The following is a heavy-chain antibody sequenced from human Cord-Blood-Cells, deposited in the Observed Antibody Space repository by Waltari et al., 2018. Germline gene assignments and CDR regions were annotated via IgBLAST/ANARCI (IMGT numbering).Heavy chain of an antibody. Sequence: EVQLVASGGGLVPPGGSLKLSCAASGFTFSVSAMPCVSQYSGKGLEWVGRIRSKANSYATAYAASVKGRFTISRDDSKNTAYLQMNSLKTEDTAVYYCTRWGRDGYNFDYWGQGTLVTVSS. CDR2: IRSKANSYAT. V-gene: IGHV3-73*02. D-gene: IGHD5-12*01. CDR3: TRWGRDGYNFDY. CDR1: GFTFSVSA. J-gene: IGHJ4*02.